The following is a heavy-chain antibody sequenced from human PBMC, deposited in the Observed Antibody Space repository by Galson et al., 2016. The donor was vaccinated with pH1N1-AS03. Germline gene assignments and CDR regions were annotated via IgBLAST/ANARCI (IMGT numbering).Heavy chain of an antibody. J-gene: IGHJ3*02. CDR2: IKQDGSEK. CDR3: ARDSGYCRSTSCRGDAFDI. Sequence: SLRLSCAASGFTFTNYWMTWVRQAPGKGLEWVANIKQDGSEKYYVDSVKGRFTISRDKAKNSLYLQMNSLRAEDTAVYYCARDSGYCRSTSCRGDAFDIWGQGTMVTVSS. CDR1: GFTFTNYW. D-gene: IGHD2-2*01. V-gene: IGHV3-7*03.